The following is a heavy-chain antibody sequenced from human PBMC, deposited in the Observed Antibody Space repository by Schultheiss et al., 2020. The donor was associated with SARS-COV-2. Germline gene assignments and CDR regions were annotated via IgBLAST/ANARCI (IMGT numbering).Heavy chain of an antibody. D-gene: IGHD3-10*01. Sequence: GGSLRLSCAASGFTVSSNYMSWVRQAPGKGLEWVSAISGSGGSTYYADSVKGRFTISRDNSKNTLYLQMSSLKTEDTAVYYCIRHSSGGSDGHRVDYWGQGTLVTVSS. CDR3: IRHSSGGSDGHRVDY. J-gene: IGHJ4*02. CDR1: GFTVSSNY. CDR2: ISGSGGST. V-gene: IGHV3-23*01.